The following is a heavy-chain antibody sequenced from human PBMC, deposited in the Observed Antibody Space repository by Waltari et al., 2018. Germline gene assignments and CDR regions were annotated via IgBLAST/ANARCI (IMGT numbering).Heavy chain of an antibody. CDR1: GFTVSSNY. D-gene: IGHD3-10*01. V-gene: IGHV3-53*01. J-gene: IGHJ4*02. CDR3: ARERNYYGSGSYGPGPLDY. Sequence: EVQLVESGGGLIQPGGSLRLSCAASGFTVSSNYMSWVRQAPGKGLEWVSVIYSGGSTYDADSVKGRFTISRDKSKNTLYLQMNSLRAEDTAVYYCARERNYYGSGSYGPGPLDYWGQGTLVTVSS. CDR2: IYSGGST.